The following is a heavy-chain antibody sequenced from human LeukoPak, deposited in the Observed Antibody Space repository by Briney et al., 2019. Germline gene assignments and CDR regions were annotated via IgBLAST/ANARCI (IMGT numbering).Heavy chain of an antibody. V-gene: IGHV3-30*18. Sequence: GGSLRLSCAASGFTFSSYGMHWVRQAPGKGLEWVAVISYDGSNKYYADSVKGRFTISRDNSKNTLYLQMNSLRAEDTAVYYCAKFAIMRDHQNWFDSWGQGTLVTVSS. CDR2: ISYDGSNK. CDR3: AKFAIMRDHQNWFDS. J-gene: IGHJ5*01. CDR1: GFTFSSYG.